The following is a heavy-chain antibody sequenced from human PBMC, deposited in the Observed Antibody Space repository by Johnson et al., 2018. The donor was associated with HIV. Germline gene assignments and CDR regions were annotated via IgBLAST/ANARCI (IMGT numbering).Heavy chain of an antibody. D-gene: IGHD3-16*01. Sequence: QVQLVESGGGVVQPGRSLRLSCAASGFTFSTYGMHWVRQAPGKGLEWVAVMWYDGRNKYYADSVKGRFTISRDNSKNTLYLQMNSLRAEDTAVYYCAKVGDSPDAFDIWGQGTMVTVSS. CDR2: MWYDGRNK. J-gene: IGHJ3*02. CDR1: GFTFSTYG. V-gene: IGHV3-33*06. CDR3: AKVGDSPDAFDI.